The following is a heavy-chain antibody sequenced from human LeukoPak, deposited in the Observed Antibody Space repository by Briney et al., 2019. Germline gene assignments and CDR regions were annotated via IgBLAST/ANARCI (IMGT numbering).Heavy chain of an antibody. Sequence: SETLSLTCSVSGGSSSSYYWSWIRQPPGKGLERIGYIYYSESPNYSPPLKSRVTMSVDTSKNQFSLKLSSVTAADTAIYYCARRGAPYCSGGGCYSIDNWFDSWSQGILVTVSS. V-gene: IGHV4-59*08. CDR3: ARRGAPYCSGGGCYSIDNWFDS. D-gene: IGHD2-15*01. J-gene: IGHJ5*01. CDR1: GGSSSSYY. CDR2: IYYSESP.